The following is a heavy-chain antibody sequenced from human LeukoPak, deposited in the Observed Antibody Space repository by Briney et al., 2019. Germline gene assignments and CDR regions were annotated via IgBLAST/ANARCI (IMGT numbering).Heavy chain of an antibody. CDR1: GFTFSSYA. CDR3: AKATGYLL. D-gene: IGHD1-14*01. V-gene: IGHV3-30*04. J-gene: IGHJ4*02. Sequence: PGGSLRLSCAASGFTFSSYAMRWVRQAPGKGLEWVAVISYDGSNKYYADSVKGRFSISRDNAENTLYLQMNSLRADDTAVYYCAKATGYLLWGQGTLVTVSS. CDR2: ISYDGSNK.